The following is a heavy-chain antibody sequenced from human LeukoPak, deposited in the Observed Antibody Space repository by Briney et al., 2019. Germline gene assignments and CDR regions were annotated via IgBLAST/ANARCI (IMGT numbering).Heavy chain of an antibody. J-gene: IGHJ4*02. CDR1: GFTFSSYG. Sequence: GGSLRLSCAASGFTFSSYGMSWVRQAPGKGLEWVSVISGSGRSTYYADSVMGRFTISRDKSKNSLYLQMNSLRVEDTAIYYCAKSIVNSGTYIPFDYWGQGTLVTVSS. CDR3: AKSIVNSGTYIPFDY. CDR2: ISGSGRST. V-gene: IGHV3-23*01. D-gene: IGHD1-26*01.